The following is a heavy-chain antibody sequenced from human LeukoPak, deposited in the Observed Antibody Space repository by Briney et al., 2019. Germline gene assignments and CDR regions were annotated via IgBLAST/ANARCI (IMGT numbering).Heavy chain of an antibody. D-gene: IGHD3-10*02. Sequence: PGGSLRLSCAASGFTFSDYYMNWIRQAPGKGLEWISYITSSGDIIYYADSVKGRFTISRDNAKNSLYLQMNSLRAEDTAVYYCAELGITMIGGVWGKGTTVTISS. J-gene: IGHJ6*04. CDR1: GFTFSDYY. CDR2: ITSSGDII. CDR3: AELGITMIGGV. V-gene: IGHV3-11*04.